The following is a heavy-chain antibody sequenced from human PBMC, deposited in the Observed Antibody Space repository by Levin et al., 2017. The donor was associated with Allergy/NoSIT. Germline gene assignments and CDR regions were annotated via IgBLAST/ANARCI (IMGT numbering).Heavy chain of an antibody. CDR1: GGSISSSNW. V-gene: IGHV4-4*02. CDR2: IYHSGST. CDR3: ASWPVWCGDAFDI. J-gene: IGHJ3*02. Sequence: KPSETLSLTCAVSGGSISSSNWWSWVRQPPGKGLEWIGEIYHSGSTNYNPSLKSRVTISVDKSKNQFSLKLSSVTAADTAVYYCASWPVWCGDAFDIWGQGTMVTVSS. D-gene: IGHD3-10*01.